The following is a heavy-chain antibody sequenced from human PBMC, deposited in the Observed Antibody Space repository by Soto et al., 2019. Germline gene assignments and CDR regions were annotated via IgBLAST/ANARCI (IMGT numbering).Heavy chain of an antibody. D-gene: IGHD5-18*01. CDR3: ARGLSYGYGYYYYYYMDV. V-gene: IGHV4-34*01. CDR2: INHSGST. J-gene: IGHJ6*03. Sequence: SETLSLTCAVYGGSFSVYYWSWIRQPPGKGLEWIGEINHSGSTNYNPSLKSRVTISVDTSKNQFSLKLSSVTAADTAVYYCARGLSYGYGYYYYYYMDVWGKGTTVTVSS. CDR1: GGSFSVYY.